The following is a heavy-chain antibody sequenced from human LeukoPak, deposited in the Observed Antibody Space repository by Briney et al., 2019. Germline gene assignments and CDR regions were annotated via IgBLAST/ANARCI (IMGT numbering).Heavy chain of an antibody. CDR3: ARDIDPYSGRENYFDY. D-gene: IGHD1-26*01. CDR2: ISYDGSNK. V-gene: IGHV3-30*04. J-gene: IGHJ4*02. Sequence: GGSLRLSCAASGVTFSSYAMHRVRQAPGKGLEWVAVISYDGSNKYYADSVKGRFTISRDNSKNTLYLQMNSLRAEDTAVYYCARDIDPYSGRENYFDYWGQGTLVTVSS. CDR1: GVTFSSYA.